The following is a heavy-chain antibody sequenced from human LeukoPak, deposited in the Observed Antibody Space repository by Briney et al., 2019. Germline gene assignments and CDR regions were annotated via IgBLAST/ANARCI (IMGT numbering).Heavy chain of an antibody. CDR3: ARDPAGGYSYGSDFDY. CDR1: GFTFSSYG. J-gene: IGHJ4*02. V-gene: IGHV3-33*01. Sequence: GGSLRLSCAASGFTFSSYGMHWVRQAPGKGLEWVAVIWYDGSNKYYADSVKGRFTISRDNSKNTLYLQMNSLRAEDTAVYYCARDPAGGYSYGSDFDYWGQGTLVTVSS. D-gene: IGHD5-18*01. CDR2: IWYDGSNK.